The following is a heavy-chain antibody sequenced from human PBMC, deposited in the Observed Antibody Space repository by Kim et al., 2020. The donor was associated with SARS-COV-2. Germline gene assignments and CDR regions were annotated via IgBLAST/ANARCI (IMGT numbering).Heavy chain of an antibody. CDR3: AKDLLDDRHAFDM. D-gene: IGHD3-22*01. V-gene: IGHV3-43*01. Sequence: YADSVKGRVTISRDNSNNSLYLQMNSLRTEDTALYYCAKDLLDDRHAFDMWGQGTMVTVSS. J-gene: IGHJ3*02.